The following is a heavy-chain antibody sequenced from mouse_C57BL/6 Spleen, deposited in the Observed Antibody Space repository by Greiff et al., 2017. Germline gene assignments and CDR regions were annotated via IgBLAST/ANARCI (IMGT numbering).Heavy chain of an antibody. D-gene: IGHD3-3*01. CDR3: AGGGLGRRPYFDY. J-gene: IGHJ2*01. Sequence: QVQLQQSGAELMKPGASVKLSCKATGYTFTGYWIEWVKQRPGHGLEWIGEFLPGSGSTNYNAKFKGKATFTAVTTSNTAYMLLSSRTTEDSAIDYWAGGGLGRRPYFDYWGQGTTLTVSS. CDR1: GYTFTGYW. V-gene: IGHV1-9*01. CDR2: FLPGSGST.